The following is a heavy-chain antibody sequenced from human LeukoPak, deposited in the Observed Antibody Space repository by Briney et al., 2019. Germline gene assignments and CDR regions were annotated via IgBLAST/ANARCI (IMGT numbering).Heavy chain of an antibody. D-gene: IGHD3-22*01. Sequence: AEPLRLSCAASGFTFRSYWMSWVRQAPGKGLEWVANIKQDGTEKYYVDSVKGRFTISRDDAKNSLYLEMNSLRAEDTAVYYCARDEVYSSGWQYFNYWGQGTLVTFSS. CDR1: GFTFRSYW. J-gene: IGHJ4*02. CDR3: ARDEVYSSGWQYFNY. CDR2: IKQDGTEK. V-gene: IGHV3-7*01.